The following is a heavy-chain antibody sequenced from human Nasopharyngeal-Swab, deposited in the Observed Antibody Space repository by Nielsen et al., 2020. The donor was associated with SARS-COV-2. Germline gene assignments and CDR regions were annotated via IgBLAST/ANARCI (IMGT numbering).Heavy chain of an antibody. CDR3: ASINATYSGSYLDY. D-gene: IGHD1-26*01. J-gene: IGHJ4*02. Sequence: GESLKISCAASGFTVSSNYMSWGRQAPGKGLEWVSVIYSGGSTYYADSVKGRFTISRHNSKNTLYLQMNSLRAEDTAVYYCASINATYSGSYLDYWGQGTLVTVSS. CDR2: IYSGGST. CDR1: GFTVSSNY. V-gene: IGHV3-53*04.